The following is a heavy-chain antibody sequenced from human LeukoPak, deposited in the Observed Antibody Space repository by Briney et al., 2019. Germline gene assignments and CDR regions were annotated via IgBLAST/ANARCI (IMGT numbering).Heavy chain of an antibody. CDR2: ITSAGNT. D-gene: IGHD2-2*01. V-gene: IGHV3-23*01. CDR1: GFTFSSYA. J-gene: IGHJ4*02. CDR3: AKGGGPYHLPTDY. Sequence: AGSLRLSCAASGFTFSSYAMNWVRQAPGKGLEWISAITSAGNTYYADSVKGRFTISRDSSKNTLYLQMNSLRSEDTAVYYCAKGGGPYHLPTDYWGQGTLVTVSS.